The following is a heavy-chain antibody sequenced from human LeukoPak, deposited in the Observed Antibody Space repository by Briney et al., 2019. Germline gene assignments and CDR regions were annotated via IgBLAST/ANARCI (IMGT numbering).Heavy chain of an antibody. V-gene: IGHV3-21*01. CDR3: AKDRWTTVTTPSYFDF. CDR1: GFTFSSYS. CDR2: ISSSSSYI. D-gene: IGHD4-17*01. Sequence: GGSLRLSCAASGFTFSSYSMNWVRQAPGKGLEWVSSISSSSSYIYYADSVKGRFTISRDNAKNSLYLQMNTLRPEDTAVYYCAKDRWTTVTTPSYFDFWGQGTLVTVSS. J-gene: IGHJ4*02.